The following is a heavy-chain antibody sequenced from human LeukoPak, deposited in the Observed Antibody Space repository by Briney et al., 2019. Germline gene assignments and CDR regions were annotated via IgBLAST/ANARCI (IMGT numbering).Heavy chain of an antibody. V-gene: IGHV3-23*01. CDR1: GFTFSSCA. CDR3: AKNEYTSVWSLYYFDC. CDR2: ISGGGGST. J-gene: IGHJ4*02. D-gene: IGHD6-19*01. Sequence: GGSLRLSCAASGFTFSSCAMSWVRQAPGKGLEWVSAISGGGGSTYYADSVKGRFTISRDNSKNTVYLQMNSVRAEDTAVYYCAKNEYTSVWSLYYFDCWGQGTLVTVSS.